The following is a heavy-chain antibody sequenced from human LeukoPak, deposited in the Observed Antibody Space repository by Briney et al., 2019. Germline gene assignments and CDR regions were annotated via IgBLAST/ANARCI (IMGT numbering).Heavy chain of an antibody. Sequence: GGSLRLSCVVSGFPFSNSWMYWVRQAPGKGLERVANIKKDGSGISYVDSVKGRFIISRDNAMNSLYLQMNSLRVEDTAVYFCAGGNSIDVWGKGTAVTVSS. V-gene: IGHV3-7*03. J-gene: IGHJ6*04. CDR2: IKKDGSGI. CDR1: GFPFSNSW. D-gene: IGHD3-16*01. CDR3: AGGNSIDV.